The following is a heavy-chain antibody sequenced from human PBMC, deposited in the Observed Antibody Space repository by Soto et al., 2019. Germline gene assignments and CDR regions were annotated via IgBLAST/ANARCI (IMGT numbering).Heavy chain of an antibody. CDR2: IDPSDSYT. CDR3: ATRPRAPRGYYYGMDV. V-gene: IGHV5-10-1*01. D-gene: IGHD3-10*01. Sequence: GESLKISCKGSGYSFTSYLISWVRQMPGKGLEWMGRIDPSDSYTNYSPSFQGHVTISADKSISTAYLQWSSLKASDTAMYYCATRPRAPRGYYYGMDVWGQGTTVTVSS. J-gene: IGHJ6*02. CDR1: GYSFTSYL.